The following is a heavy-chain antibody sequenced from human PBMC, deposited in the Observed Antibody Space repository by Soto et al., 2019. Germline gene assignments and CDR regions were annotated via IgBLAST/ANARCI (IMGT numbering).Heavy chain of an antibody. V-gene: IGHV3-15*01. Sequence: GGSLRLSCAASGFTFSNAWMSLVRQAPGKGLEWVGRIKSKTDCGTTDYAAPVKGRFTISRDDSKNTLYLQMNSLKTEDTAVYYCTTDSDYDYYFDYWGQGTLVTVSS. J-gene: IGHJ4*02. D-gene: IGHD3-22*01. CDR1: GFTFSNAW. CDR3: TTDSDYDYYFDY. CDR2: IKSKTDCGTT.